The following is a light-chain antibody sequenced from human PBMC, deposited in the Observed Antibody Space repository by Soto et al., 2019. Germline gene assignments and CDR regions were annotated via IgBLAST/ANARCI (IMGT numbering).Light chain of an antibody. CDR3: QHYGDSSWT. CDR1: QSLSVSY. V-gene: IGKV3-20*01. CDR2: STS. J-gene: IGKJ1*01. Sequence: EIVLTQSPGTLSLSPGDRATLSCRASQSLSVSYIAWYQQKPGQAPRLLIYSTSTRAAGIPDRFTGRGSGTHFTLAISRLEPEDFALYYCQHYGDSSWTFGQGTRVDIK.